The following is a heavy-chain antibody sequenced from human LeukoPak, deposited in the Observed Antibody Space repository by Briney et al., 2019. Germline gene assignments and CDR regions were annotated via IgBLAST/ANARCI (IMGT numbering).Heavy chain of an antibody. CDR3: VRSLRSADF. V-gene: IGHV3-74*01. J-gene: IGHJ4*02. CDR1: GFSLSNYW. CDR2: ISPDGSQT. Sequence: PGGSLRLSCAASGFSLSNYWMHGVRQAPGKGLMWVSQISPDGSQTFYADSVKGRFTISRDNAKNTLFLQMDSLRAEDTALYYCVRSLRSADFWGQGTLVTVSS.